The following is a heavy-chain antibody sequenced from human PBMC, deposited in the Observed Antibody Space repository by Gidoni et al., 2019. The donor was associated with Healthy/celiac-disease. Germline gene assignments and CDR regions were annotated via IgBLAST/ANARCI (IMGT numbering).Heavy chain of an antibody. Sequence: QVQLVQSGAEVKKPGSSVKVSCKASGGTFSSYAISWVRQAPGQGLEWMGGILPIFGTANYAQKFQGRVTSTADKSTSTAYMELSSLRSEDAAVYYCALSGYYDFWSGYPYYYYGMDVWGQGTTVTVSS. J-gene: IGHJ6*02. CDR1: GGTFSSYA. CDR2: ILPIFGTA. V-gene: IGHV1-69*06. CDR3: ALSGYYDFWSGYPYYYYGMDV. D-gene: IGHD3-3*01.